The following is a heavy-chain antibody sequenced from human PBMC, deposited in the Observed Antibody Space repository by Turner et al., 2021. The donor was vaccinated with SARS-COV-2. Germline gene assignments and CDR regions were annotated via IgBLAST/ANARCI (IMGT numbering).Heavy chain of an antibody. J-gene: IGHJ3*01. Sequence: QVQVVKSGAELKQPGASVKVSCKDSKNPLTKLAIHWMRQSPGKGLEWMVGYDFENGETRNAQGFQGRLTLTADTSTNTAYMEMSSLRSEDTAIYYCARLGVTESLLIIDAFDRWGQGTWVTFSS. CDR3: ARLGVTESLLIIDAFDR. CDR2: YDFENGET. V-gene: IGHV1-24*01. CDR1: KNPLTKLA. D-gene: IGHD3-9*01.